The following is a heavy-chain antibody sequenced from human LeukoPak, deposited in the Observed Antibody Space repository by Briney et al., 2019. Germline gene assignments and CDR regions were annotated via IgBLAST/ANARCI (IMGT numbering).Heavy chain of an antibody. D-gene: IGHD6-6*01. CDR2: VYDTGAT. CDR3: ARYIPARPGFDY. J-gene: IGHJ4*02. Sequence: SETLSLTCTVSGGSISSPYWGSIRQPPGTGMEWLGYVYDTGATSYNPSLKSRVTISVDTSINQFSLKLSSVTVADTAVYYCARYIPARPGFDYWGQGTLVTVSS. V-gene: IGHV4-59*11. CDR1: GGSISSPY.